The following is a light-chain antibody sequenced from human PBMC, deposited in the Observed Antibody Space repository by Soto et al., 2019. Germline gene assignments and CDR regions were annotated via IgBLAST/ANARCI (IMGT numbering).Light chain of an antibody. CDR3: QQYGDLVT. CDR1: QSVSISH. Sequence: ETVLTQSPGTLSLSPGERATLSCRASQSVSISHLAWYQQRPGQAARLLIYGTSNRATGIPDRFSGSGSGTDFTLTINRLEPEDSAVYFCQQYGDLVTFAGGTKVEIK. J-gene: IGKJ4*01. V-gene: IGKV3-20*01. CDR2: GTS.